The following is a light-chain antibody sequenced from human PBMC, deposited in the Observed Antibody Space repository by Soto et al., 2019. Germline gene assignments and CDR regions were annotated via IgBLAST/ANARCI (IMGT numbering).Light chain of an antibody. V-gene: IGLV4-69*01. CDR3: QTWGTGSVV. Sequence: QSVLTQSPSASASLGASVKLTCTRTSGHSSYAIAWHQQQPENGPRYLMKLNNDGSHSKGDGIPDRFSGSSSGAERYLTISSLQSEDEADYYCQTWGTGSVVFGGGTKLTVL. CDR1: SGHSSYA. J-gene: IGLJ2*01. CDR2: LNNDGSH.